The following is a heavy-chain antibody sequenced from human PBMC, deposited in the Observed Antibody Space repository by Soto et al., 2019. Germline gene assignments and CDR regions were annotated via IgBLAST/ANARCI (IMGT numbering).Heavy chain of an antibody. CDR2: IYGGGST. J-gene: IGHJ4*02. CDR1: GLSVSNSY. CDR3: ATGSTGTTPY. Sequence: GGSLRLSCAASGLSVSNSYMSWVRQAPGKGLEWVSVIYGGGSTYYADSVKGRFTISRDNSENTLYLQMNSLGVEDTALYYCATGSTGTTPYWGQGTLVTVSS. D-gene: IGHD4-4*01. V-gene: IGHV3-53*01.